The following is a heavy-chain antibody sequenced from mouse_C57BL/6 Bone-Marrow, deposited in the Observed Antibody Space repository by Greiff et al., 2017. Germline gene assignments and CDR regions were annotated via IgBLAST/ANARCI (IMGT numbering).Heavy chain of an antibody. V-gene: IGHV1-72*01. CDR1: GYTFTSYW. Sequence: QVQLKQSGAELVKPGASVKLSCKASGYTFTSYWMHWVKQRPGRGLEWIGRIDPNSGGTKYNEKFKSKATLTVDKPSSTAYMQLSSLTSADSAVYYCARRYFDDWGQGTTLTVSS. CDR3: ARRYFDD. J-gene: IGHJ2*01. CDR2: IDPNSGGT.